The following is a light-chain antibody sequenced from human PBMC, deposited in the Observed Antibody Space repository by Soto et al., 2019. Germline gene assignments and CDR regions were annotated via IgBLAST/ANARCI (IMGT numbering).Light chain of an antibody. CDR3: GTWDSCLSAGV. CDR2: DNN. Sequence: QSVLTQPPSVSAAPGQKVTISCSGSSSNIGNNYVSWYQQLPGTAPKLLIYDNNKRPSGIPDRFSGSKSGTSATLGITGLQTGDEADYYCGTWDSCLSAGVFGGGTKLTV. J-gene: IGLJ2*01. CDR1: SSNIGNNY. V-gene: IGLV1-51*01.